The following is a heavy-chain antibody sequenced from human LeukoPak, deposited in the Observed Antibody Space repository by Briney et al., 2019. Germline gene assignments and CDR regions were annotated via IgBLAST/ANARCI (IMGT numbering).Heavy chain of an antibody. Sequence: TGGSLRLSCAASGITFSSYWMSWVRQAPGKGLEWVANIKQDGSEKYYVDSVKGRFTISRDNAKNSPYLEMNSLRAEDTAVYYCARVYGYCDNSGYYPYFDYWGQGTLVTVSS. CDR1: GITFSSYW. CDR2: IKQDGSEK. D-gene: IGHD3-22*01. J-gene: IGHJ4*02. CDR3: ARVYGYCDNSGYYPYFDY. V-gene: IGHV3-7*01.